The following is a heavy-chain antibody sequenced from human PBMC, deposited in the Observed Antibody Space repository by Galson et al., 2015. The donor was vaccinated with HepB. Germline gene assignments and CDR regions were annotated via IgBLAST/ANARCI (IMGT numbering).Heavy chain of an antibody. Sequence: SVKVSCKASGGTFRTSPILWVRQAPGQGLEWVGGINPIFRVSNYAPRFQGRVTITADESATTAYMELTSLRSEDTAIYYCATEGKNTDLWLDPWGQGTLLLVSS. D-gene: IGHD2/OR15-2a*01. CDR2: INPIFRVS. J-gene: IGHJ5*02. V-gene: IGHV1-69*13. CDR1: GGTFRTSP. CDR3: ATEGKNTDLWLDP.